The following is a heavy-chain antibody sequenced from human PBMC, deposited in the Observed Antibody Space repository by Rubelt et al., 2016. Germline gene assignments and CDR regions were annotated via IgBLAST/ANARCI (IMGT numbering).Heavy chain of an antibody. D-gene: IGHD1-7*01. CDR2: ISNGGRT. CDR1: GDSISSYY. V-gene: IGHV4-59*08. Sequence: QVQLQESGPGLVKPSETLSLTCTVSGDSISSYYWSWIRQPPGRGLEWIGSISNGGRTNYSPSLKSRVTISRDTSKTQISRKRTSRTSTDLSVYYLARHYNWDYVAFGDMGGWGQGTTVTVSS. CDR3: ARHYNWDYVAFGDMGG. J-gene: IGHJ6*02.